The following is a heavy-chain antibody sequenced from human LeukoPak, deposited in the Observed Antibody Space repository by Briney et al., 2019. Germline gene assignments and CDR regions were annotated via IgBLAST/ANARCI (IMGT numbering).Heavy chain of an antibody. CDR2: ISAYNGNT. J-gene: IGHJ3*02. CDR1: GYTFTSYG. V-gene: IGHV1-18*04. Sequence: GASVKVSCKASGYTFTSYGISWVRQATGQGLEWMGWISAYNGNTNYAQKLQGRVTMTTDTSTSTAYMELRSLRSDDTAVYYCERGEYCSGGSCWNDAFDIWGQGTMVTVSS. CDR3: ERGEYCSGGSCWNDAFDI. D-gene: IGHD2-15*01.